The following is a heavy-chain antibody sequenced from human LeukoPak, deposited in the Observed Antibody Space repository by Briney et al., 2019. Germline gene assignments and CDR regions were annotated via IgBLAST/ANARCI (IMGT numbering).Heavy chain of an antibody. J-gene: IGHJ3*02. CDR3: ARDRSIAVAQAVHDAFDI. CDR1: SFTFSSYA. V-gene: IGHV3-30-3*01. CDR2: ISYDGSNK. D-gene: IGHD6-19*01. Sequence: GGSLRLSCAASSFTFSSYALQRVRQAPGKGLEWVAVISYDGSNKYYADSVKGRFTISRDNSKNTLYLQMNSLRAEDTAVYYRARDRSIAVAQAVHDAFDIWGQGTMVTVSS.